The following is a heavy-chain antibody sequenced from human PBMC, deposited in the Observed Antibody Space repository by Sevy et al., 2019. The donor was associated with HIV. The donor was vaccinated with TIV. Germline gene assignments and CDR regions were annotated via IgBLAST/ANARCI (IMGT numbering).Heavy chain of an antibody. Sequence: GGSLRLSCAASGFTFSDAWVSWVRQAPGKVLEWVGRVRSKGDGGTAEYAAPLKGRFSISRDDSINMVYVQMNSLKTEDTGIYYCTTEGADWGQGTLVTVSS. J-gene: IGHJ4*02. CDR2: VRSKGDGGTA. V-gene: IGHV3-15*01. CDR1: GFTFSDAW. CDR3: TTEGAD.